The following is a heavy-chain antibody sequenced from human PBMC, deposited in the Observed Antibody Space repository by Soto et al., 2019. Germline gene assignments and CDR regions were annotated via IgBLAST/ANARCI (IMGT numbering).Heavy chain of an antibody. V-gene: IGHV3-23*01. CDR1: GFTFSNYA. CDR3: ARNTIRHTHS. Sequence: PGGSLRLSCAASGFTFSNYAMSWVRQAPGKGLEWVSAISSSGDSPYYADSVKGRFTVSRDNSKNTLYLQMNSLRVEDTAIYYCARNTIRHTHSWGQGPLVTVSS. D-gene: IGHD1-1*01. J-gene: IGHJ4*02. CDR2: ISSSGDSP.